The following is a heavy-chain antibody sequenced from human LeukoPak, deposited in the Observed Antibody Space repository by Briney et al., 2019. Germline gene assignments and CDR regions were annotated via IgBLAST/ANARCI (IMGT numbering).Heavy chain of an antibody. CDR3: ARGQKKDDYGSDY. D-gene: IGHD3-10*01. CDR1: GFTLSSHA. V-gene: IGHV3-30-3*01. CDR2: ISYDGSHI. J-gene: IGHJ4*02. Sequence: GGSLRLSCAASGFTLSSHAMHWVRQAPGKGLEWVAVISYDGSHIYYADSVKGRFTISRDNSKNTLYLQMNSLRAEDTALYYCARGQKKDDYGSDYWGQGTLVTVSS.